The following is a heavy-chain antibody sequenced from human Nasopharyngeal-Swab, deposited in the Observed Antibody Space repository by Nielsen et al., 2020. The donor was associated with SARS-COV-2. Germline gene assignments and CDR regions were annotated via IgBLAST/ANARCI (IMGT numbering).Heavy chain of an antibody. V-gene: IGHV3-23*01. CDR1: GFTFSSYA. D-gene: IGHD3-10*01. Sequence: GESLKISCAASGFTFSSYAMSWVRQAPGKGLEWVSAISGSGGSTYYADSVKGRFTISRDNSKNTLYLQMNSLRAEDTAVYYCAKEPYGSGSYSDYFDYWGQGTLVTVSS. CDR2: ISGSGGST. J-gene: IGHJ4*02. CDR3: AKEPYGSGSYSDYFDY.